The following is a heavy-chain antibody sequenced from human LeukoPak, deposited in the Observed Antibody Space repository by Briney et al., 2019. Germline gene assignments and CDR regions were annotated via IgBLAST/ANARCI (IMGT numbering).Heavy chain of an antibody. CDR1: GGSISSSDYY. CDR2: IYYRGGT. Sequence: SQTLSLTCTVSGGSISSSDYYWRWVRQPPGKGLEWIGYIYYRGGTKYNPPLKSRLTISIDTSKNQFSLKLSSVTATDTAMYFCASTFWVKGRVWAYPSASDSYYYFDNWGQGPQVTVSP. V-gene: IGHV4-30-4*01. CDR3: ASTFWVKGRVWAYPSASDSYYYFDN. J-gene: IGHJ4*02. D-gene: IGHD3-10*01.